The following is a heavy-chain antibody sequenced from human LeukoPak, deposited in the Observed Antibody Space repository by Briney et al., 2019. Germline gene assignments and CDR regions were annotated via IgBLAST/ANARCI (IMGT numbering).Heavy chain of an antibody. CDR2: IYYSGTT. CDR3: ARLGIAAAAYFDY. V-gene: IGHV4-59*08. CDR1: GGSMSSHY. J-gene: IGHJ4*02. Sequence: SEPLSLTCTVSGGSMSSHYWSWIRQPPGKGLEWIGYIYYSGTTNYNPSLKSRVTISVNTSKNQFSLKLNSVTAADTAVYYCARLGIAAAAYFDYWGQGNLVTVSS. D-gene: IGHD6-13*01.